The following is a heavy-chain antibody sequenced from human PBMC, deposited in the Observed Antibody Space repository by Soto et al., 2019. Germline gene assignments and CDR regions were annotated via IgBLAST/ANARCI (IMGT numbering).Heavy chain of an antibody. Sequence: GGSLRLSCAASGFTFSSYAMSWVRQAPGKGLEWVSAISGSGGSTYYADSVKGRFTISRDNSKNTLCLQMNSLRAEDTAVYYCAKKGSFGVVMNWGQGTLVTVSS. V-gene: IGHV3-23*01. CDR2: ISGSGGST. J-gene: IGHJ4*02. D-gene: IGHD3-3*01. CDR1: GFTFSSYA. CDR3: AKKGSFGVVMN.